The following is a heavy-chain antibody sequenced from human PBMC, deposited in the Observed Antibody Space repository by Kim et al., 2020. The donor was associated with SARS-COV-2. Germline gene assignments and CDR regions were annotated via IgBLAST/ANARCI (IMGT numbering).Heavy chain of an antibody. V-gene: IGHV3-30*01. CDR3: ARDYCSSSSCYIDV. J-gene: IGHJ6*02. Sequence: AEAVKGRFTNSRDNSKNTLYVQMKSLRYEDTAIYYCARDYCSSSSCYIDVWGPGTAVTVSS. D-gene: IGHD2-15*01.